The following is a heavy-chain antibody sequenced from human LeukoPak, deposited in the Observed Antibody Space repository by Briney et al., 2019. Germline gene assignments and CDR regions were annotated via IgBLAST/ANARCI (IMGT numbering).Heavy chain of an antibody. V-gene: IGHV3-9*01. D-gene: IGHD4-17*01. CDR1: GFTFDDYA. CDR3: AKDLHDYGDYDIGY. CDR2: ISWNSGSI. Sequence: GGSLRLSCAASGFTFDDYAMHWVRQAPGKGLEWVSGISWNSGSIGYADSVKGRFTISRDNSKNTLYLQMNSLRAEDTAVYYCAKDLHDYGDYDIGYWGQGTLVTVSS. J-gene: IGHJ4*02.